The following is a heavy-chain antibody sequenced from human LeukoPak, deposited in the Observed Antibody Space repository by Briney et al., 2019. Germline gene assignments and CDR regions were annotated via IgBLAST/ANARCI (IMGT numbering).Heavy chain of an antibody. CDR1: GFSFSSYW. Sequence: GGSLRLSCAASGFSFSSYWMHWVCQAPRKGLVWVSRINSDGSSTSYADSVKGRFTISRDNAKNTLYLQMNSLRAEDTAVYYCIIAARAFDYWGQGTLVTVSS. V-gene: IGHV3-74*01. CDR2: INSDGSST. J-gene: IGHJ4*02. CDR3: IIAARAFDY. D-gene: IGHD6-6*01.